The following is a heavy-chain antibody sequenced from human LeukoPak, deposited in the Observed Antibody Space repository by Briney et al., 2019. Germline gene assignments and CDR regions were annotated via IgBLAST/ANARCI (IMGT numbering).Heavy chain of an antibody. CDR2: ISSSSSTI. CDR3: AKASAALGELLYFDY. J-gene: IGHJ4*02. Sequence: GGSLRLSCAASGFTFSSYSMNWVRQAPGKGLEWVSYISSSSSTIYYADSVKGRFTISRDNSKNTLYLQMNSLRAEDTAVYYCAKASAALGELLYFDYWGQGTLVTVSS. V-gene: IGHV3-48*01. CDR1: GFTFSSYS. D-gene: IGHD3-10*01.